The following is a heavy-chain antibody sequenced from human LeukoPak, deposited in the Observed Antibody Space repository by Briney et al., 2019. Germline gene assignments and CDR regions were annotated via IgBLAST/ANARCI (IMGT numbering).Heavy chain of an antibody. CDR3: TRGTGDYDSSGFLDY. J-gene: IGHJ4*02. CDR1: GFTFSSYG. D-gene: IGHD3-22*01. V-gene: IGHV3-33*01. Sequence: PGRSLRLSCAASGFTFSSYGMHWVRQAPGKGLEWVAVIWYDGSNKYYADSVKGRFTISRDNSKNTLYLQMNSLRAEDTAVYYCTRGTGDYDSSGFLDYWGQGTLVTVSS. CDR2: IWYDGSNK.